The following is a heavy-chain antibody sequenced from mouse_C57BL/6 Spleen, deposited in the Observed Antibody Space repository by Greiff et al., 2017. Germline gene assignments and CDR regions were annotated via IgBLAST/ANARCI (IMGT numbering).Heavy chain of an antibody. CDR3: ARLVGYFDY. CDR1: GYTFTSYW. V-gene: IGHV1-64*01. Sequence: VQLQQPGAELVKPGASVKLSCKASGYTFTSYWMHWVKQRPGQGLEWIGMIHPNSGSTNYNEKFKTKTTLTVDKSSSTAYMQLSSLTSEDSAVYYCARLVGYFDYWGQGTTLTVSS. CDR2: IHPNSGST. D-gene: IGHD3-1*01. J-gene: IGHJ2*01.